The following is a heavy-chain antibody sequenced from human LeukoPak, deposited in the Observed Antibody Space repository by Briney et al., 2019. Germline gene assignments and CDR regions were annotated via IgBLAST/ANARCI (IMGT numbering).Heavy chain of an antibody. Sequence: SVKVSCKASGGTFSSYAISWVRQAPGQGLEWVGGIIPIFGTANYAQKFQGRVTITTDESTSTAYMELSSLRSEDTAVYYCAVLGYCSGGSCYSSWFDPWGQGALVTVSS. CDR2: IIPIFGTA. J-gene: IGHJ5*02. CDR1: GGTFSSYA. D-gene: IGHD2-15*01. V-gene: IGHV1-69*05. CDR3: AVLGYCSGGSCYSSWFDP.